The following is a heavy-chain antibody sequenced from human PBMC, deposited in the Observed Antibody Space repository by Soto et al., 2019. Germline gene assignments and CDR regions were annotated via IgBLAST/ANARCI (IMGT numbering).Heavy chain of an antibody. CDR1: GGSISSYY. J-gene: IGHJ5*02. V-gene: IGHV4-59*01. CDR3: AGSIDIRTVNWFDP. D-gene: IGHD3-10*01. Sequence: SETLSLTCTVSGGSISSYYWSWIRQPPGKGLEWIGYIYYSGSTNYDPSLKSRVTISVDTSKNQFSLKLSSVTAADTAVYYCAGSIDIRTVNWFDPWGQGTLVTVSS. CDR2: IYYSGST.